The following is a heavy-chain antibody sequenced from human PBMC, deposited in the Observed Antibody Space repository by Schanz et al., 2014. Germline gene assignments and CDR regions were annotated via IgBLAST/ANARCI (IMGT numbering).Heavy chain of an antibody. D-gene: IGHD1-1*01. J-gene: IGHJ4*02. V-gene: IGHV3-48*01. CDR1: GITFSSHS. CDR2: ITYNGDTI. Sequence: EVHLVESGGGLVQPGGSLRLSCAASGITFSSHSFNWVRQAPGKGLEWISYITYNGDTIYYADSVKGRFTISRDNAKNSLNSDITSLYADDTALYCSASARRNTDLDYWGQGTLVTVSS. CDR3: ASARRNTDLDY.